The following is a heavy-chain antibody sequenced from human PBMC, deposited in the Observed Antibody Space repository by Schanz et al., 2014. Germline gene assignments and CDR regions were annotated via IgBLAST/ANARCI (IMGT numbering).Heavy chain of an antibody. J-gene: IGHJ6*02. D-gene: IGHD4-17*01. V-gene: IGHV3-7*01. CDR1: GFTFGDYY. CDR3: ARVRAYDYGAEAHGMDV. CDR2: INPDGSGK. Sequence: DVQLVESGGGLVQSGGSLRLSCAASGFTFGDYYMTWVRQAPGKGLESVAKINPDGSGKYYVVSVEGRFTISRDNAKNSLYLQMNSLRAEDTAVYYCARVRAYDYGAEAHGMDVWGHGTTVTFSS.